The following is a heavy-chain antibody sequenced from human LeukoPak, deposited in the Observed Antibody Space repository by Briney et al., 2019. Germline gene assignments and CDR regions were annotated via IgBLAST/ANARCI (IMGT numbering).Heavy chain of an antibody. Sequence: GASVKVSCKASGGTFSSYAISWVRQAPGQGLEWIGRIIPILGIANYAQKFQGRVTITADKSTSTAYMELSSLRSEDTAVYYCARSGIAAAGTSSNYFDYWGQGTLVTVSS. V-gene: IGHV1-69*04. CDR2: IIPILGIA. CDR3: ARSGIAAAGTSSNYFDY. CDR1: GGTFSSYA. D-gene: IGHD6-13*01. J-gene: IGHJ4*02.